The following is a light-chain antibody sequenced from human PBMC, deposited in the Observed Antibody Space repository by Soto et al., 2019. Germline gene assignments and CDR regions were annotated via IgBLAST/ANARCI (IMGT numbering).Light chain of an antibody. Sequence: DIQMTQSPSTLSASVGDRVTITCRASQSISSWLAWYQQKPGKAPKLLIYDASSLESGVPSRFSVSGSGTEFTLTISSLQPDDFATYYCHQYNSYPLTFGGGTKVEIK. J-gene: IGKJ4*01. CDR3: HQYNSYPLT. CDR1: QSISSW. CDR2: DAS. V-gene: IGKV1-5*01.